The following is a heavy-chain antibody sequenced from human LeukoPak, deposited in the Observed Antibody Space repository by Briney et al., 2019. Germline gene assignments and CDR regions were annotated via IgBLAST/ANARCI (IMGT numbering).Heavy chain of an antibody. V-gene: IGHV1-2*02. D-gene: IGHD2-2*01. CDR2: INPNSGGT. CDR1: GYTFTVYY. Sequence: GASVKVSFTASGYTFTVYYMHWVRQAPGQGLEWMGWINPNSGGTNYAQKFQGRVTMTRDTSISTAYMELSRLRSDDTAVYYCAKDSRYCSSTSCYEKGWFDPWGQGTLVTVSS. J-gene: IGHJ5*02. CDR3: AKDSRYCSSTSCYEKGWFDP.